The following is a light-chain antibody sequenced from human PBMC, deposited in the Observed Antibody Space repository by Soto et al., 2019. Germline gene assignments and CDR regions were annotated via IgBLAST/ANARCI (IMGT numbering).Light chain of an antibody. V-gene: IGLV1-47*02. CDR3: ASWDDRLGAVI. J-gene: IGLJ2*01. CDR1: SSNIGGTNY. Sequence: QSVLPTTPENWTPGQKVFISCSGSSSNIGGTNYAYWYQQLPGAAPKLLMHSNNLRPSGVPERISGSKFGTAASLAISGLRSEDEAVYYCASWDDRLGAVIFGGGTKVTVL. CDR2: SNN.